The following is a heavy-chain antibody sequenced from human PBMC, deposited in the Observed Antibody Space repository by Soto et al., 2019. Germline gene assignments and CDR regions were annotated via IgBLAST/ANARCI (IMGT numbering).Heavy chain of an antibody. CDR1: GFYFRSYA. Sequence: PGGSLRLSCAASGFYFRSYAMSWVRHAPGKGLEWVSAISGSGGDTYYADSVKGRFTLSRDNSKNTLFLQMDSLSAGDTAVYYCAANFRVGSYGYFGSFDPWGQGALVTVSS. CDR3: AANFRVGSYGYFGSFDP. D-gene: IGHD3-16*01. V-gene: IGHV3-23*01. J-gene: IGHJ5*02. CDR2: ISGSGGDT.